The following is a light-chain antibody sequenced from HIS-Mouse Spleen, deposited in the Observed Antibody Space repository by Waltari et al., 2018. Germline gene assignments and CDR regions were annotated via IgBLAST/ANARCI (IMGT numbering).Light chain of an antibody. CDR2: DVS. CDR1: SSDVGGYNY. Sequence: QSALTQPASVSGSPGQSITIPCTGTSSDVGGYNYASGYQQHQGKAPKLMIYDVSNRPSGVSNRFSGSKSGNTASLTISGLQAEDEADYYCSSYTSSSFNVVFGGGTKLTVL. CDR3: SSYTSSSFNVV. J-gene: IGLJ2*01. V-gene: IGLV2-14*03.